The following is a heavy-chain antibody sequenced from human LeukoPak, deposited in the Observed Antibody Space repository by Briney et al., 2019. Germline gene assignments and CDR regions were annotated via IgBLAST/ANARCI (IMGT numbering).Heavy chain of an antibody. CDR3: ARGRDKGDY. V-gene: IGHV1-18*01. CDR1: GYTFINSG. CDR2: ISAYNGNT. Sequence: GASVTVSCKASGYTFINSGITWARQAPGQGLEWMGWISAYNGNTDYAQKFQGRVTMTTDTSTTTAYMHLTSLSSDDTAVYYCARGRDKGDYWGQGTLVTVSS. J-gene: IGHJ4*02.